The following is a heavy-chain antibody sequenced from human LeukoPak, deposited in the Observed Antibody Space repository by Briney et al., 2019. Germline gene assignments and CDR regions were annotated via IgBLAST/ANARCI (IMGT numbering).Heavy chain of an antibody. CDR2: INHSGST. CDR3: ARVATMVRGVINWFDP. Sequence: PSETLSLTCAVYGGSFSGYYWSWIRQPPGKGLEWIGEINHSGSTNYNPSLKSRVTISVDTSKNQFSLKLSSVTAADTAVYYCARVATMVRGVINWFDPWGQGTLVTVSS. V-gene: IGHV4-34*01. J-gene: IGHJ5*02. CDR1: GGSFSGYY. D-gene: IGHD3-10*01.